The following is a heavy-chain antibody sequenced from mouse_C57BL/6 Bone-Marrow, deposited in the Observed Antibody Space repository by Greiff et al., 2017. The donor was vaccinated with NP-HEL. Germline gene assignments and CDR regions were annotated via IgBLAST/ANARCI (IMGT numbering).Heavy chain of an antibody. Sequence: EVQVVESEGGLVQPGSSMKLSCTASGFTFSDYYMAWVRQVPEKGLEWVANINYDGSSTYYLDSLKSRFIISRDNAKNILYLQMSSLKSEDTATYYCARGVYGYDGVYFDYWGQGTTLTVSS. CDR1: GFTFSDYY. J-gene: IGHJ2*01. CDR3: ARGVYGYDGVYFDY. D-gene: IGHD2-2*01. CDR2: INYDGSST. V-gene: IGHV5-16*01.